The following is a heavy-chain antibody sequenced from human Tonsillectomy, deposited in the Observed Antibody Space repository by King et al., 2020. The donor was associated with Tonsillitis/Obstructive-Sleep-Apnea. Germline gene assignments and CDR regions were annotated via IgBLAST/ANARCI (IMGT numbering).Heavy chain of an antibody. CDR1: GFTFSSYE. V-gene: IGHV3-48*03. Sequence: VQLVESGGGLVQPGGSLRLSCAASGFTFSSYEMNWVRQAPGKGLEWVSYISSSGSTIYYADSVKGRFTISRDNAKNSLYLQMNSLRAEDTAVYYCARVGNGDSNYGMTYYFDYWGQGTLVTVSS. D-gene: IGHD4-11*01. J-gene: IGHJ4*02. CDR2: ISSSGSTI. CDR3: ARVGNGDSNYGMTYYFDY.